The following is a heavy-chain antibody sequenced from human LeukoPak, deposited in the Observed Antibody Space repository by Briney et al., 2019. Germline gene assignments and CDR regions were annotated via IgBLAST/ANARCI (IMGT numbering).Heavy chain of an antibody. CDR1: GFSVNDNY. CDR2: MFPDGRT. Sequence: PGGSLRLSCAVSGFSVNDNYMSWVRPAPGKGLQWVSVMFPDGRTYYADSVKGRFTISRDLAGHTLLLQMHSLRADDTAVHYCARTNPVYGDYDYWGQGTLVTVSS. D-gene: IGHD4-17*01. J-gene: IGHJ4*02. CDR3: ARTNPVYGDYDY. V-gene: IGHV3-53*01.